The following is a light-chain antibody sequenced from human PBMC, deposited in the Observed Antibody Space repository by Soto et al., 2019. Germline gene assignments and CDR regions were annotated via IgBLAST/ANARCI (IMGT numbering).Light chain of an antibody. J-gene: IGLJ1*01. CDR1: SRDIGTYDY. V-gene: IGLV2-8*01. Sequence: QSALTQPPSASGSPGQSVTISWTGTSRDIGTYDYVSWYQHLPDKAPKLIIYEVSKRPSGVPDRFSGSKSGNTASLPVSGLQAEDEGDYYCCSYGGGNNFYVFGTGTKVTVL. CDR3: CSYGGGNNFYV. CDR2: EVS.